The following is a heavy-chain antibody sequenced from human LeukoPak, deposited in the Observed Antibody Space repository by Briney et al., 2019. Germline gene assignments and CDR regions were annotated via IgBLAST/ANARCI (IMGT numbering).Heavy chain of an antibody. CDR3: ARDYRYSGVYQFDH. D-gene: IGHD1-26*01. V-gene: IGHV3-21*01. CDR2: ISSSSTYI. J-gene: IGHJ4*02. CDR1: GFAFSTYS. Sequence: GGSLRLSCAASGFAFSTYSMNWVRQAPGKGLEWVSSISSSSTYIYHADSVKGRFSITRDNAKNSLFLQMNSLRAEDTAVYYCARDYRYSGVYQFDHWGQGTLVTVSS.